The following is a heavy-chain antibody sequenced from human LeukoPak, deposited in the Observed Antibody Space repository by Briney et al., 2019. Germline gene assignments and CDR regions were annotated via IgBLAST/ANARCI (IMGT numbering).Heavy chain of an antibody. V-gene: IGHV3-23*01. CDR1: GFTFSSYA. CDR2: ISGSGGST. CDR3: AGGRRRLVHGPLDY. Sequence: PGGSLRLSCAASGFTFSSYAMSWVRQAPGKGLEWVSSISGSGGSTYYADSVKGRFTISRDNSKNMFYLQMNSLRAEGTAVYYCAGGRRRLVHGPLDYWGQGTLVTVSS. D-gene: IGHD3-10*01. J-gene: IGHJ4*02.